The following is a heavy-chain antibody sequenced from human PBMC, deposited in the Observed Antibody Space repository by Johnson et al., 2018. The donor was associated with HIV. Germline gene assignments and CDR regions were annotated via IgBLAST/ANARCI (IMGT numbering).Heavy chain of an antibody. V-gene: IGHV3-9*01. CDR1: GFTFQDHA. CDR3: VRPAAAGRDDAFDI. J-gene: IGHJ3*02. CDR2: INWNGGST. Sequence: VQLVESGGGLVQPGGSLRLSCAASGFTFQDHAMHWVRQAPGKGLEWVSGINWNGGSTGYADSLKGRFTISRDNAKNTLYLQMNSLRAEDTAVYYCVRPAAAGRDDAFDIWGQGTMVTVSS. D-gene: IGHD6-13*01.